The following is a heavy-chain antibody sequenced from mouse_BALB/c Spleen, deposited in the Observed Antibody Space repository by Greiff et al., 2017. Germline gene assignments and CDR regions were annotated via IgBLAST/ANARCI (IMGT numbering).Heavy chain of an antibody. CDR3: ASPYGNYGAMDY. D-gene: IGHD2-1*01. Sequence: DVKLVESGGGLVQPGGSRKLSCAASGFTFSSFGMHWVRQAPEKGLEWVAYISSGSSTIYYADTVKGRFTISRDNPKNTLFLQMTSLRSEDTAMYYCASPYGNYGAMDYWGQGTSVTVSS. V-gene: IGHV5-17*02. J-gene: IGHJ4*01. CDR2: ISSGSSTI. CDR1: GFTFSSFG.